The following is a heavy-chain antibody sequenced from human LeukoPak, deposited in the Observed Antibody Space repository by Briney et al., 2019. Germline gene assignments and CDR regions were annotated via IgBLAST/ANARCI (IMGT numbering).Heavy chain of an antibody. D-gene: IGHD3-9*01. CDR2: IYYSGST. Sequence: SETLSLTCTVSGGSISSYYWSWIRQPPGKGLEWIGYIYYSGSTNYNPSLKSRVTISVDTSKNQFSLKLSSVTAADTAVYYCARVVPYYDILTGYQRGAFDIWGQGTMVTVSS. J-gene: IGHJ3*02. V-gene: IGHV4-59*01. CDR3: ARVVPYYDILTGYQRGAFDI. CDR1: GGSISSYY.